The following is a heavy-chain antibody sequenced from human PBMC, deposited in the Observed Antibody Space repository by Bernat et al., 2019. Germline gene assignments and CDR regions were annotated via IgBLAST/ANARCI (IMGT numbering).Heavy chain of an antibody. CDR2: IGYDGSNK. V-gene: IGHV3-33*01. CDR3: AREQSIAAYIDY. J-gene: IGHJ4*02. CDR1: GFTFSSYG. D-gene: IGHD6-6*01. Sequence: QVQLVESGGGVVQPGRSLRLSCAASGFTFSSYGMHWVRQAPGKGLEGVAVIGYDGSNKYYADSVKGRFTISRDNSKNTLYLQMNSLRAEDTAVYYCAREQSIAAYIDYWGQGTLVTVSS.